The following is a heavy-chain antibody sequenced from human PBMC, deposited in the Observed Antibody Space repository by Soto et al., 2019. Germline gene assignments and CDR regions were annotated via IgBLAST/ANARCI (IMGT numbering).Heavy chain of an antibody. CDR1: GFTFSDYS. J-gene: IGHJ4*02. V-gene: IGHV3-30*18. Sequence: GGSLRLSCTASGFTFSDYSMNWVRHAPGKGLEWVAFISYDGSNKYYADSVKGRFTISRDNSKNTLYLQMNSLRAEDTAVYYCAKENSGSFLYYFDYWGQGTLVTVSS. D-gene: IGHD1-26*01. CDR2: ISYDGSNK. CDR3: AKENSGSFLYYFDY.